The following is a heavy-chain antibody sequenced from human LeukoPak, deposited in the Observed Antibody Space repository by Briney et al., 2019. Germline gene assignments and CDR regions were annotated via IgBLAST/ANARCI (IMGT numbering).Heavy chain of an antibody. Sequence: ASVKVSCKASGYTSTSYDINWVRQATGQGLEWMGWMNPNSGNTGYAQRFQGRVTMTRNTSISTAYMELSSLRSEDTAVYYCASSQHYYDSSGYYLTDAFDIWGQGTMVTVSS. V-gene: IGHV1-8*01. CDR1: GYTSTSYD. J-gene: IGHJ3*02. D-gene: IGHD3-22*01. CDR3: ASSQHYYDSSGYYLTDAFDI. CDR2: MNPNSGNT.